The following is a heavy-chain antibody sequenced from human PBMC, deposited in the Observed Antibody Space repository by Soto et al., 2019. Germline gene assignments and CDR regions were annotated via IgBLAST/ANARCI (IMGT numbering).Heavy chain of an antibody. Sequence: GWSLRLSCAASGFTFSNYAMTWVRQAPGKGLEWVSGVSGSGGSTNYADAVKGRFTISRDNSKNTLYLQMNSLRAEDTAVYYYAKDRWDTIMTHHFDDWGQGALVTLSA. V-gene: IGHV3-23*01. CDR2: VSGSGGST. J-gene: IGHJ4*02. CDR1: GFTFSNYA. CDR3: AKDRWDTIMTHHFDD. D-gene: IGHD3-16*01.